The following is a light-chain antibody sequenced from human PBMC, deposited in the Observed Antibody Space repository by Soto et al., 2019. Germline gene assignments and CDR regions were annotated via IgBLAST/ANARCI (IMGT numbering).Light chain of an antibody. CDR1: RSNVGGYEY. J-gene: IGLJ1*01. CDR2: EVT. Sequence: QSALTQPPSASGSPGQSVTISCTGTRSNVGGYEYVSWYQKYPGKAPKLIIYEVTMRPSGVPDRFSGSKSDNTASLTVSGLQAEDEADYYCTSYAGSNTFVFGSGTKVTVL. V-gene: IGLV2-8*01. CDR3: TSYAGSNTFV.